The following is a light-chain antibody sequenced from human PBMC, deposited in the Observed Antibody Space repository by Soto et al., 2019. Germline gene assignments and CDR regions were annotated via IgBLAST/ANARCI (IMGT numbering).Light chain of an antibody. J-gene: IGKJ1*01. Sequence: DIKMTQSPSSLSASVGDKVTMTCRASQSISSYLNWYQQKPGKAPKLLIYAASSLQSGVPSRFSGSGSGTDFTLTISSLQPEDFATYYCQQSYSTPRTFGQGTKVDIK. V-gene: IGKV1-39*01. CDR1: QSISSY. CDR2: AAS. CDR3: QQSYSTPRT.